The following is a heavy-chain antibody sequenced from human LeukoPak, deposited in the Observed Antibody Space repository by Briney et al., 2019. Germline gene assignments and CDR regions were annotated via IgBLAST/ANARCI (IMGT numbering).Heavy chain of an antibody. V-gene: IGHV5-51*01. CDR1: GYILTSYW. Sequence: GASPHTSCQGSGYILTSYWSGGVRQPPGKGLEWVGIIYPGDSDTRYSPSFQGHVTISADQSITTAYLQWSSLRASDTAMYYCATHGGDCSSTCCSDAFDIWGQGRMVTVSS. D-gene: IGHD2-2*01. CDR3: ATHGGDCSSTCCSDAFDI. J-gene: IGHJ3*02. CDR2: IYPGDSDT.